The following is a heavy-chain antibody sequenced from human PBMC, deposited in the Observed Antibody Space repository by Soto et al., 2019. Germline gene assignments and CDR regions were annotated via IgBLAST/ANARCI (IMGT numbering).Heavy chain of an antibody. D-gene: IGHD6-6*01. CDR3: ARETYSSSSWGVGAIDY. CDR2: ISAYNGNT. CDR1: GYTFTSYG. Sequence: ASVKVSCKASGYTFTSYGISWVRQAPGQGLEWMGWISAYNGNTNYAQKLQGRVTMTTDTSTSTAYMELRSLRSDDTAVYYCARETYSSSSWGVGAIDYWGQGTLVTVSS. V-gene: IGHV1-18*01. J-gene: IGHJ4*02.